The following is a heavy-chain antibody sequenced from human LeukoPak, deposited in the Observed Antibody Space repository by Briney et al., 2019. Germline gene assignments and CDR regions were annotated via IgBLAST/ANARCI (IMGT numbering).Heavy chain of an antibody. V-gene: IGHV3-21*01. CDR2: PSRSSTYI. D-gene: IGHD3-10*01. J-gene: IGHJ4*02. Sequence: GGSLRLSCAASRFTFSSSAISWVRQAPGKGLEWVSSPSRSSTYIYYTESVEGRFTISRDNAKKSLYLQMNSLRAEDTAVYYCARERTLVQGTTSPLGYGGQGTLVTVSS. CDR1: RFTFSSSA. CDR3: ARERTLVQGTTSPLGY.